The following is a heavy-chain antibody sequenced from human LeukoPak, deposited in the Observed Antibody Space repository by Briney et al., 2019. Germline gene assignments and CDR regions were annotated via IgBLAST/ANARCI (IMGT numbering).Heavy chain of an antibody. CDR3: ARPSGWYRFFDY. V-gene: IGHV4-30-4*01. Sequence: PSQTLSLTCTVSGGSISSGDYYWSWIRQPPGKGLEWIGYIYYSGSTYYNPSLKSRVTISLDTSKNQFSLKLSSVTAADTAVYYCARPSGWYRFFDYWGQGTLVTVSS. CDR2: IYYSGST. D-gene: IGHD6-19*01. CDR1: GGSISSGDYY. J-gene: IGHJ4*02.